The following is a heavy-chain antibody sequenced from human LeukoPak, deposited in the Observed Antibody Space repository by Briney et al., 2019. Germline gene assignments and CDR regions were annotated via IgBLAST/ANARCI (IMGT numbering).Heavy chain of an antibody. CDR1: GGSFSGYY. CDR2: INHSGST. CDR3: VRKRWQKPSGSFDP. J-gene: IGHJ5*02. V-gene: IGHV4-34*01. D-gene: IGHD5-12*01. Sequence: SETLSLTCAVYGGSFSGYYWSWIRQPPGKGLEWIGEINHSGSTNYNPSLKSRVTISVDTSKNQFSLKLSSVTAADTAVYYCVRKRWQKPSGSFDPWGQGTLLTVFS.